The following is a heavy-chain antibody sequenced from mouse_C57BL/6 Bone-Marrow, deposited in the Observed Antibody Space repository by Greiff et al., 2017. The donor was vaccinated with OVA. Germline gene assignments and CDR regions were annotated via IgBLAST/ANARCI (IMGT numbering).Heavy chain of an antibody. J-gene: IGHJ1*03. CDR2: IDPEDGDT. V-gene: IGHV14-1*01. Sequence: VQLQQSGAELVRPGASVSLSCTASGFNINDYYMHCVKQRSEQGLVWIGRIDPEDGDTEYAPKFQGKATMTADTSTNTAYLQLSSLTSEDTAIYYCTTSSSYWYFDVWGTGTTVTVSS. D-gene: IGHD1-3*01. CDR3: TTSSSYWYFDV. CDR1: GFNINDYY.